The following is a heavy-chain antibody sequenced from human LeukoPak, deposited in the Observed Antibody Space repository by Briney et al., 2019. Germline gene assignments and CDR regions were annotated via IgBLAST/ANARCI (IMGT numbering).Heavy chain of an antibody. D-gene: IGHD2-21*02. CDR1: GFTFSSYA. CDR3: AKPRGGDSWAFDF. J-gene: IGHJ3*01. V-gene: IGHV3-30*04. CDR2: ISYDGSNK. Sequence: GRSLRLSCAASGFTFSSYAMHWVRQAPGKGLEWVAVISYDGSNKYYADSVKGRFTISRDNSKNTLYLQMNSLRAEDTAVYYCAKPRGGDSWAFDFWGQGTMVTVSS.